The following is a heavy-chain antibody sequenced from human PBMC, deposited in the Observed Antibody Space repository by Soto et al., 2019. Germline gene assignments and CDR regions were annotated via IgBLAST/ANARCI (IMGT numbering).Heavy chain of an antibody. Sequence: PGGSLRLSCAASGFTFSSYWMHWVRQAPGKGLVWVSRINSDGSSTSYADSVKGRFTISRDNAKNTLYLQMNSLRAEDTAVYYCAGYFDWLLSRPQGFDPWGQGTLVTVSS. CDR1: GFTFSSYW. V-gene: IGHV3-74*01. CDR3: AGYFDWLLSRPQGFDP. CDR2: INSDGSST. J-gene: IGHJ5*02. D-gene: IGHD3-9*01.